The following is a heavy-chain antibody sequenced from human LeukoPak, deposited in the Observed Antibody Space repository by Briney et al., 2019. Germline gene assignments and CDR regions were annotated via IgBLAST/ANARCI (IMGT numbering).Heavy chain of an antibody. J-gene: IGHJ5*02. CDR3: ATYYWHNWNSRYNWFDP. D-gene: IGHD1-7*01. CDR1: GGTFSSYA. V-gene: IGHV1-69*13. Sequence: GASVKVSCKASGGTFSSYAISWVRQAPGQGLEWMGGIIPIFGTANYAQKFQGRVTITADESTSTAYMELSSLRSEDTAVYYCATYYWHNWNSRYNWFDPWGQGTLVTVSS. CDR2: IIPIFGTA.